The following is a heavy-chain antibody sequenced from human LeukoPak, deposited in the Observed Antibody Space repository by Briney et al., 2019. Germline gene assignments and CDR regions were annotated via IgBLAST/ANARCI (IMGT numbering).Heavy chain of an antibody. Sequence: SVKVSCKASGGTFSSYAISWVRQAPGQGLEWMGGIIPIFGTANYAQKFQGRVTITADESTSTAYMELSSLRSEDTAVYYCARGSYYYDSSGYYPLTSTFDYWGQGTLVTVPS. CDR3: ARGSYYYDSSGYYPLTSTFDY. D-gene: IGHD3-22*01. J-gene: IGHJ4*02. V-gene: IGHV1-69*01. CDR2: IIPIFGTA. CDR1: GGTFSSYA.